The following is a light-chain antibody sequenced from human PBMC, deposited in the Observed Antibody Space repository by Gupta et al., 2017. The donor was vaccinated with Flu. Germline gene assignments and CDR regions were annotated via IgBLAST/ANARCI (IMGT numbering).Light chain of an antibody. CDR3: SSYTTSSTRV. CDR2: EVS. J-gene: IGLJ3*02. Sequence: QSALTQPASVSGSPGQSITISSSGTRSDIGGYNYVSWYQQHPGKAPKLMIYEVSNRASGVSNRFSGSKSGNTASLTISGLQAEDEADYYCSSYTTSSTRVFGGGTKLTVL. V-gene: IGLV2-14*01. CDR1: RSDIGGYNY.